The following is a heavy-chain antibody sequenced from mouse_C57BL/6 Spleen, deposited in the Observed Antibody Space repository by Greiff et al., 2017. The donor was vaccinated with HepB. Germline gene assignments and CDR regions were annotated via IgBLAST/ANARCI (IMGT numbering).Heavy chain of an antibody. CDR1: GFSLTSYG. Sequence: VQLQQSGPGLVQPSQSLSITCTVSGFSLTSYGVHWVRQSPGKGLEWLGVIWSGGSTDDNAAFISRLSISKDNSKSQVFFKMNSLQADDTAIYYCATYYDYDEGYAMDYWGQGTSVTVSS. CDR3: ATYYDYDEGYAMDY. D-gene: IGHD2-4*01. V-gene: IGHV2-2*01. CDR2: IWSGGST. J-gene: IGHJ4*01.